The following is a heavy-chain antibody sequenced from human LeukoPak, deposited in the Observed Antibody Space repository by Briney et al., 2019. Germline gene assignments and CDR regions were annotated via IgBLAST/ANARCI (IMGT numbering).Heavy chain of an antibody. CDR1: GGSVRSGSYY. Sequence: PSETLSLTCTVSGGSVRSGSYYWTWIRQPPGKGLEWIGNIYYSGNTFYNPPLKSRLTISVATSKNQFSLKLSSVTAADTAVYYCARYSGSHYAFDIWGQGTMVTVSS. CDR2: IYYSGNT. J-gene: IGHJ3*02. D-gene: IGHD1-26*01. CDR3: ARYSGSHYAFDI. V-gene: IGHV4-39*01.